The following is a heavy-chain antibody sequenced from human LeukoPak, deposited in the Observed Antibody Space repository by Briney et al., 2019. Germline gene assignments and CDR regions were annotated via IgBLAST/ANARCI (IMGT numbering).Heavy chain of an antibody. CDR3: ARSRPAPAGRYNWNVWRKQKDYYYGLDV. Sequence: ASVKVSCKASGYTFTSYGISWVRPAPGQGLEWMGWISAYNGNTNYAQKLQGRVTMTTDTSTSTAYMELSSLRSEDTAVYYCARSRPAPAGRYNWNVWRKQKDYYYGLDVWGQGTTVTVS. CDR1: GYTFTSYG. J-gene: IGHJ6*02. V-gene: IGHV1-18*01. CDR2: ISAYNGNT. D-gene: IGHD1-20*01.